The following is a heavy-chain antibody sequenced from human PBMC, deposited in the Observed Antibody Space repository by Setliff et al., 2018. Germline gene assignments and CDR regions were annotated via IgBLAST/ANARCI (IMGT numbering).Heavy chain of an antibody. Sequence: GGSLRLSCAASGVTVSDAWIGWVRRTPGKGLDWVGRIKSKTDGGTTDYAAPVKGRFTISRDDSKNTLYLQMNSLKAEDTAVYYCAKDHAGSGWSHTAWGQGALVTVSS. CDR2: IKSKTDGGTT. V-gene: IGHV3-15*01. J-gene: IGHJ4*02. CDR1: GVTVSDAW. D-gene: IGHD6-19*01. CDR3: AKDHAGSGWSHTA.